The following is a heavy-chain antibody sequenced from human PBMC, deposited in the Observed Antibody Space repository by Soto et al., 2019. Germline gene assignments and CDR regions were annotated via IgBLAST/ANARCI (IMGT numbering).Heavy chain of an antibody. V-gene: IGHV1-18*01. CDR3: AMQWELPSDYYYGMDF. CDR1: GYTFTSYG. D-gene: IGHD1-26*01. CDR2: ISAYNGNT. J-gene: IGHJ6*02. Sequence: AAVKVSCKSSGYTFTSYGISWVRQAPGQGLEWMGWISAYNGNTNYAQKLQGRVTMTTDTSTSTAYMELRSLRSDDTAGYYCAMQWELPSDYYYGMDFWGPGTTVTVSS.